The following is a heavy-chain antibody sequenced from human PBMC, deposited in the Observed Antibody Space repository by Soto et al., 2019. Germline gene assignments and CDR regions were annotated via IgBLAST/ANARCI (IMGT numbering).Heavy chain of an antibody. CDR3: VRDEATFWGMDV. CDR2: IKQDGSEK. J-gene: IGHJ6*02. CDR1: GFTFSTYW. Sequence: PGGSLRLSCAASGFTFSTYWMNWVRQAPGTGLEWVAIIKQDGSEKYYVDSVKSRFAISRDNAKDSLFLQMNNLRAEDTAAQYCVRDEATFWGMDVWGHGTTVTVSS. V-gene: IGHV3-7*01.